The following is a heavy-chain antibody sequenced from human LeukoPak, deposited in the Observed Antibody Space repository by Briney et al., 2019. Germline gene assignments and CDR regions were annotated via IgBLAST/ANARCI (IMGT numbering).Heavy chain of an antibody. Sequence: HPGGSLRLSCAASGFTFSNYWMIWVRQAPGKGLEWVGNIKQDGSEKRYADSVRGRFTISRDNAKNSLYLQMNSLSAEDTAVYYCARRDSGSNSLPFDHWGQGALVTVSS. CDR2: IKQDGSEK. J-gene: IGHJ4*02. D-gene: IGHD1-26*01. V-gene: IGHV3-7*05. CDR1: GFTFSNYW. CDR3: ARRDSGSNSLPFDH.